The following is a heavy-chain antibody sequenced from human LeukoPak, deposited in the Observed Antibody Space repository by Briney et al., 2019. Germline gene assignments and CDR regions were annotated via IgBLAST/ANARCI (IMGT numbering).Heavy chain of an antibody. CDR3: ARGDWVTRPGLDY. Sequence: NPSETLSLTCAVYGGSFSGYYWSWIRQPPGKGLEWIGEINHSGSTNYNPSLKSRVTISVDTSKNQFSLKLSSVTAADTAVYYCARGDWVTRPGLDYWGQGTLVTVSS. CDR1: GGSFSGYY. V-gene: IGHV4-34*01. CDR2: INHSGST. J-gene: IGHJ4*02. D-gene: IGHD4-23*01.